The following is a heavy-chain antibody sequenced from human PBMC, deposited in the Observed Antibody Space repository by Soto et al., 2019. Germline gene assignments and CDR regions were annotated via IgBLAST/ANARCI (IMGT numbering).Heavy chain of an antibody. CDR2: ISYDGSNK. CDR3: AKDRGYSSPFSV. J-gene: IGHJ4*02. Sequence: PGGSLRLSCAASGFTFSSYGMHWVRQAPGKGLEWVAVISYDGSNKYYADSVKGRFTISRDNSKNTLYLQMNSLRAEDTAVYYCAKDRGYSSPFSVWGQGTLVTVSS. D-gene: IGHD6-13*01. CDR1: GFTFSSYG. V-gene: IGHV3-30*18.